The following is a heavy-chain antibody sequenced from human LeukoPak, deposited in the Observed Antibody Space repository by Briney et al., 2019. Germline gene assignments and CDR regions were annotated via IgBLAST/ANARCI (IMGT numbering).Heavy chain of an antibody. CDR2: IYYSGST. V-gene: IGHV4-59*01. CDR3: ARWMYYYDSSGYYEFPNSGYFDY. CDR1: GGSISSYY. D-gene: IGHD3-22*01. J-gene: IGHJ4*02. Sequence: SETLSLTCTVSGGSISSYYWSWIRQPPGKGLEWIGYIYYSGSTNYNPSLKSRVTISVDTSKNQFSLKLSSVTAADTAVYYCARWMYYYDSSGYYEFPNSGYFDYWGQGTLVTVSS.